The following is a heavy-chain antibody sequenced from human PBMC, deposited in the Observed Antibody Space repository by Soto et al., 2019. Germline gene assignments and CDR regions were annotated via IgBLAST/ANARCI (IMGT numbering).Heavy chain of an antibody. V-gene: IGHV3-23*01. CDR3: AKDLLFEDYYDSSGYYLNDAFDI. CDR2: ISGSGGST. CDR1: GFTFSSYA. J-gene: IGHJ3*02. D-gene: IGHD3-22*01. Sequence: GGSLRLSCAASGFTFSSYAMSWVRQAPGKGLEWVSAISGSGGSTYYADSVKGRFTISRDNSKNTLYLQMNSLRAEDTAVYYCAKDLLFEDYYDSSGYYLNDAFDIWGQGTMVTVSS.